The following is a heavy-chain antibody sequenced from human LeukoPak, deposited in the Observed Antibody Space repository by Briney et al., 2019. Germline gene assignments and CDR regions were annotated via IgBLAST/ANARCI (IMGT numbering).Heavy chain of an antibody. V-gene: IGHV4-59*11. CDR2: IYYSGST. CDR1: GGSISSHY. D-gene: IGHD3-3*01. Sequence: SETLSLTCTVSGGSISSHYWSWIRQPPGKGLEWIGYIYYSGSTNYNPSLKSRVTISVDTSKNQFSLKLSSVTAADTAVYYCARDVQPYYDFWSGYFGWFGPWGQGTLVTVSS. CDR3: ARDVQPYYDFWSGYFGWFGP. J-gene: IGHJ5*02.